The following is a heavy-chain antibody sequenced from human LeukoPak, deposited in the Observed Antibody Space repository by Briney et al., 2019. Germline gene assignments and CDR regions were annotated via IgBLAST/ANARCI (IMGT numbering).Heavy chain of an antibody. V-gene: IGHV1-8*03. J-gene: IGHJ6*03. D-gene: IGHD3-22*01. CDR2: MNPNSGNT. Sequence: GASVKVSCKASGYTFTGYYMHWVRQATGQGLEWMGWMNPNSGNTGYAQKFQGRVTITRNTSISTAYMELSSLRSEDTAVYYCARGQKYYYDSSGYYKVYYYYYMDVWGKGTTVTVSS. CDR1: GYTFTGYY. CDR3: ARGQKYYYDSSGYYKVYYYYYMDV.